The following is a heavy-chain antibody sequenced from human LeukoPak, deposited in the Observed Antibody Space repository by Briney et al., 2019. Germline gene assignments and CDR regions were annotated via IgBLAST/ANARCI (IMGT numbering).Heavy chain of an antibody. CDR3: ARHSGNYGSHSDY. J-gene: IGHJ4*02. Sequence: KPSETLSLTCTVSAGSISSSNYYWGWIRQPPGKGLEWIGSIYYSGSTYYNPSLKSRVTISVDTSKNQFSLKLSSVTAADTAVYYCARHSGNYGSHSDYWGQGTLVTVSS. V-gene: IGHV4-39*01. CDR2: IYYSGST. D-gene: IGHD3-10*01. CDR1: AGSISSSNYY.